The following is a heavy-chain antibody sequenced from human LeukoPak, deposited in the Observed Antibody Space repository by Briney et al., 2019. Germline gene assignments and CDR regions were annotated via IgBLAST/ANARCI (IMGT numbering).Heavy chain of an antibody. D-gene: IGHD3-22*01. J-gene: IGHJ4*02. CDR1: GYTFTSYA. Sequence: GASVKVSCKASGYTFTSYAMNWVRQAPGQGLEWMGWINTNTGNPTYAQGFTGRFVFSLDTSVSTAYLQISSLKAEDTAVYYCARGITMIVVAARPFDYWGQGTLVTVSS. CDR3: ARGITMIVVAARPFDY. CDR2: INTNTGNP. V-gene: IGHV7-4-1*02.